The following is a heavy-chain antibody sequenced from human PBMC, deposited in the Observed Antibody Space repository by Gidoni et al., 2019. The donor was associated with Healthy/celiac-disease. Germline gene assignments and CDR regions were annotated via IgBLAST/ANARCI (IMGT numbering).Heavy chain of an antibody. J-gene: IGHJ4*02. V-gene: IGHV4-39*01. Sequence: QLQLQESGPGLVKPSETLSLTCTVSGGSISSSSYYWGWIRQPPGKGLEWIGSIYYSGSTYYNPSLKSRVTISVDTSKNQFSLKLSSVTAADTAVYYCAFQSGYEEEGGYYFDYWGQGTLVTVSS. CDR2: IYYSGST. D-gene: IGHD5-12*01. CDR1: GGSISSSSYY. CDR3: AFQSGYEEEGGYYFDY.